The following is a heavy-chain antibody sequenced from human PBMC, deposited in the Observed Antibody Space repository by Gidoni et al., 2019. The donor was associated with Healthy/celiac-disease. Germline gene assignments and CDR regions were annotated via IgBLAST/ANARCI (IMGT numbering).Heavy chain of an antibody. CDR2: ISYDGSNK. Sequence: QVPLVESGGGVVQPGRSLRLSCAPSGFTFSSYAMPWVRQAPGKGLEWVSVISYDGSNKYYADSVKGRFTISRDNAKNTLYLQMNSLRAEDTAVYYCARFEGGLLPPFDYWGQGTLVTVSS. CDR1: GFTFSSYA. J-gene: IGHJ4*02. D-gene: IGHD2-15*01. V-gene: IGHV3-30-3*01. CDR3: ARFEGGLLPPFDY.